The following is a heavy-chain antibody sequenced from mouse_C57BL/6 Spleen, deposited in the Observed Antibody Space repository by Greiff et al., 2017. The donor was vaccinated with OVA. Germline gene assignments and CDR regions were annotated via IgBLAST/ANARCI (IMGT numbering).Heavy chain of an antibody. CDR2: INPSNGGT. D-gene: IGHD1-1*01. CDR1: GYTFTSYW. V-gene: IGHV1-53*01. Sequence: QVQLQQPGTELVKPGASVKLSCKASGYTFTSYWMHWVKQRPGQGLEWIGNINPSNGGTNYNEKFKSKATLTVDKSSSTAYMKLSSLTSEDSAVYYCARGNYYGSSLYYFDYWGQGTTLTVSS. CDR3: ARGNYYGSSLYYFDY. J-gene: IGHJ2*01.